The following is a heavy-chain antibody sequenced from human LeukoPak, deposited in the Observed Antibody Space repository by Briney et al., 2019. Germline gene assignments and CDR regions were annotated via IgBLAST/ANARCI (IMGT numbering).Heavy chain of an antibody. D-gene: IGHD6-19*01. CDR1: GFTFSGYE. V-gene: IGHV3-48*03. CDR3: AASGHSSGWRDY. CDR2: ISSGGSTI. Sequence: GRSLRLSCAASGFTFSGYEMNWVRQVPGKGLEWVSYISSGGSTIYYADSVRGRFTISRDNAKNSLYLQMNSLRAEDTAVYYCAASGHSSGWRDYWGQGTLVSVSS. J-gene: IGHJ4*02.